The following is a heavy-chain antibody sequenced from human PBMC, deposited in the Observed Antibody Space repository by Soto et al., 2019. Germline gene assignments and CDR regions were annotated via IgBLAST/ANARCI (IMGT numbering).Heavy chain of an antibody. CDR3: AKETYYYYGMDV. CDR1: GFTFSSST. J-gene: IGHJ6*02. Sequence: ESGGGLVQPGGSLRLSCAASGFTFSSSTMNWVRQAPGKGLEWVSAIIDSGGYTYYADSVKGRFTISRDNSKNTLYLQMNSLRAEDTALYYCAKETYYYYGMDVWGQGTTVTVSS. V-gene: IGHV3-23*01. CDR2: IIDSGGYT.